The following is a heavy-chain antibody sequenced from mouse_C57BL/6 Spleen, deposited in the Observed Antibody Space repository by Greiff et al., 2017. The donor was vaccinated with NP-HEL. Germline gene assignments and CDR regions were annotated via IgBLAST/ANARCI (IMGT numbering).Heavy chain of an antibody. J-gene: IGHJ4*01. V-gene: IGHV1-64*01. CDR2: IHPNSGST. CDR3: ARKEDSSGLLAMDY. CDR1: GYTFTSYW. D-gene: IGHD3-2*02. Sequence: VQLQQSGAELVKPGASVKLSCKASGYTFTSYWMHWVKQRPGQGLEWIGMIHPNSGSTNYNEKFKSKATLTVDKSSSTAYMQLSSLTSEDSAVYYCARKEDSSGLLAMDYWGQGTSVTVSS.